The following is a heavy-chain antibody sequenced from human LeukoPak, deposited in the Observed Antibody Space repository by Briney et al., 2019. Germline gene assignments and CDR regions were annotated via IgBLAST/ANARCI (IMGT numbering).Heavy chain of an antibody. D-gene: IGHD3-22*01. CDR2: IIPIFGIA. V-gene: IGHV1-69*04. J-gene: IGHJ4*02. Sequence: ASVKVSCKASGGTFSSYAISWVRQAPGQGLEWMGRIIPIFGIANYAQKFQGRVTITADKSTSTAYMELSSLRSEDTAVYYCARAGGPYYYDSSGYYENFDYWDQGTLVTVSS. CDR1: GGTFSSYA. CDR3: ARAGGPYYYDSSGYYENFDY.